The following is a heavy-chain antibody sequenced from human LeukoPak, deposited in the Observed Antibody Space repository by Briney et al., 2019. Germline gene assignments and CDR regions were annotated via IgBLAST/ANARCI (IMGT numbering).Heavy chain of an antibody. Sequence: GGSLRLSCAASGFTFSSYSMNWVRQAPGKGLEWVSFISSSSSYIYYADSMKGRFTISRDNAKNSLYLQMNSLKAEDTAVYYCARGEWSSAPFDYWGQGTLVTVSS. CDR2: ISSSSSYI. D-gene: IGHD6-25*01. V-gene: IGHV3-21*01. CDR3: ARGEWSSAPFDY. J-gene: IGHJ4*02. CDR1: GFTFSSYS.